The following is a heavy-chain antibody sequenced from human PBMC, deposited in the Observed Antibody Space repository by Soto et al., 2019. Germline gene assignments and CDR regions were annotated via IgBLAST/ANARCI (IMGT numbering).Heavy chain of an antibody. V-gene: IGHV3-33*03. D-gene: IGHD1-20*01. Sequence: QVQLVESGGGVVQPGGSLRLSCTASGFTFSSYGTHWVRQAPGKGLEWVAVIWNDGSNKLYPDSVKGRFTISRDNSKSTLFLQMNSLRAEDTAVYYCATSNWNFFDYWGQGTLVTVSS. J-gene: IGHJ4*02. CDR2: IWNDGSNK. CDR1: GFTFSSYG. CDR3: ATSNWNFFDY.